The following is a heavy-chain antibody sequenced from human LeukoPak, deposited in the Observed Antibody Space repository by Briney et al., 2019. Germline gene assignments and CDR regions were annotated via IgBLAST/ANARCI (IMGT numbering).Heavy chain of an antibody. CDR1: GFTFSSYA. CDR2: ISGSGGST. V-gene: IGHV3-23*01. CDR3: AKFISGYYYFDY. Sequence: TGGSLRLSCAASGFTFSSYAMSWVRQAPGKGLEWVSAISGSGGSTYYADSVKGRFTISRDNSKNTLYLQMNSLRAEDTAVYYCAKFISGYYYFDYWGQGTLVTVSS. D-gene: IGHD3-22*01. J-gene: IGHJ4*02.